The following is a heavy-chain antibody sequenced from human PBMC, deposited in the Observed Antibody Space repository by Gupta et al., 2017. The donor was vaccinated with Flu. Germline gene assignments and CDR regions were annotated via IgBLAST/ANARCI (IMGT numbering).Heavy chain of an antibody. CDR2: IGSSDSYI. Sequence: MDWVRQAPGKGLVWVSSIGSSDSYIFYADLVKGRFTISRDNAKNSLFLQMNNLRAEDTAIYYCARVAVSSMDVWGQGTTVTVSS. V-gene: IGHV3-21*01. CDR3: ARVAVSSMDV. J-gene: IGHJ6*02. D-gene: IGHD6-19*01.